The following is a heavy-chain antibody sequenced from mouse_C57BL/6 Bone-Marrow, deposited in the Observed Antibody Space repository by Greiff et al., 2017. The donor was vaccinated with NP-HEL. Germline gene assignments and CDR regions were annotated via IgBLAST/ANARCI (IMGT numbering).Heavy chain of an antibody. CDR3: ARHGVVATGAMDY. CDR2: ISSGGSYT. V-gene: IGHV5-6*01. J-gene: IGHJ4*01. CDR1: GFTFSSYG. D-gene: IGHD1-1*01. Sequence: EVMLVESGGDLVKPGGSLKLSCAASGFTFSSYGMSWVRQTPDKRLEWVATISSGGSYTYYPDSVKGRFTISRDNAKNTLYLQMSSLKSEDTAMYYCARHGVVATGAMDYWGQGTSVTVSS.